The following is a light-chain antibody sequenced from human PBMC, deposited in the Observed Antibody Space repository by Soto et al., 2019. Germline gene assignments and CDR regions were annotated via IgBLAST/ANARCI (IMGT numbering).Light chain of an antibody. CDR1: QSVSTS. CDR2: GAS. Sequence: EVVLTQAPATLSLSPGERATLSCRASQSVSTSLAWYQQKPGQAPRLLIYGASNRATGIPDRFSGSGYGTDFTLTISALEPEDFAVYYCQQRSNWPPITFSQGTRLEIK. V-gene: IGKV3-11*01. J-gene: IGKJ5*01. CDR3: QQRSNWPPIT.